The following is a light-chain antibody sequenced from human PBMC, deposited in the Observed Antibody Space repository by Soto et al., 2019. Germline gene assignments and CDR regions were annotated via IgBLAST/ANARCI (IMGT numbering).Light chain of an antibody. J-gene: IGKJ1*01. CDR2: DTS. CDR3: QQYNSVPWT. CDR1: GTIHRW. Sequence: QMTQSPSTLSASVGDRVTITCRASGTIHRWLAWYQQRPGQAPKVLISDTSDLEDGVPSRFSGSGSGTEFTLTIDSLQPDDFATYYCQQYNSVPWTFGSGTKVEN. V-gene: IGKV1-5*01.